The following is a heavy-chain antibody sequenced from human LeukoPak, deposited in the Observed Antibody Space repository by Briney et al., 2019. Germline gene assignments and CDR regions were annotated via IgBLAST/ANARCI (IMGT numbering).Heavy chain of an antibody. Sequence: GGSLRLSCAASGFTFSNYSMNWVRQAPGKGLEWVSSISSSSTYIYYADSVKGRFTISRDNAKNSLYLQMNSLRAEDTAVYYCAKGGEDGPDYWGQGTLVTVSS. V-gene: IGHV3-21*06. J-gene: IGHJ4*02. CDR2: ISSSSTYI. CDR1: GFTFSNYS. CDR3: AKGGEDGPDY.